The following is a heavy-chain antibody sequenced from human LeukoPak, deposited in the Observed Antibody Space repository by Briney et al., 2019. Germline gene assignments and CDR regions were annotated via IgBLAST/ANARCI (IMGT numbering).Heavy chain of an antibody. CDR2: INSDGSST. CDR1: GFTFSSYW. V-gene: IGHV3-74*01. Sequence: PGGSLRLSCAASGFTFSSYWMHWVRQAPGKGLVWVSRINSDGSSTSYADSVKGRFTISRDNAKNTLYLQMNSLRAEDTAVYYCARERPDYDFWSGYPYWGQGTLVTVSS. J-gene: IGHJ4*02. CDR3: ARERPDYDFWSGYPY. D-gene: IGHD3-3*01.